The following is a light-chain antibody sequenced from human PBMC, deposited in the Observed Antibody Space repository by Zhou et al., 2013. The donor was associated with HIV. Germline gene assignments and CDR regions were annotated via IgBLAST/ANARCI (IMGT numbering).Light chain of an antibody. J-gene: IGKJ2*01. CDR1: HTISANY. CDR2: GAS. V-gene: IGKV3-20*01. CDR3: QQYANSPQT. Sequence: EIVLTQSPGTLSLSPGERATLSCRASHTISANYLAWYQQKPGQAPRLLVYGASTRATGIPDRFTGSGSGTGFTLTFTTLGPEDFAVYYCQQYANSPQTFGQGTKVEIK.